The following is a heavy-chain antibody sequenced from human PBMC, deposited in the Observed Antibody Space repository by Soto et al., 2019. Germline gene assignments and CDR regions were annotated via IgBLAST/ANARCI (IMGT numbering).Heavy chain of an antibody. CDR1: GGSFSTYY. Sequence: SETLSLTCAVYGGSFSTYYWSWIRQPPGKGLGWIGEINHSGSTNYNPPLKSRVTISVDTSKNQFSLKLSSVTAADTAVYYCASAKGWAGDYYYGMDVWGQGTTVTVSS. V-gene: IGHV4-34*01. CDR3: ASAKGWAGDYYYGMDV. CDR2: INHSGST. J-gene: IGHJ6*02. D-gene: IGHD1-26*01.